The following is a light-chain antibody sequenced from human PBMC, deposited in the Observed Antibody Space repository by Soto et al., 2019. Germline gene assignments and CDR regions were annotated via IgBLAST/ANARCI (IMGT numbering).Light chain of an antibody. CDR2: GAS. J-gene: IGKJ2*01. Sequence: ELVMTQSPATLSVSPGESATLSCRASQRISTKLAWYQQKGGQPPRLLIYGASTRATGSTQRFSGSGSGTDFTLTISSLQSEDFAVYYCQQYNNWPPAYTFGQGTRVESK. CDR1: QRISTK. CDR3: QQYNNWPPAYT. V-gene: IGKV3-15*01.